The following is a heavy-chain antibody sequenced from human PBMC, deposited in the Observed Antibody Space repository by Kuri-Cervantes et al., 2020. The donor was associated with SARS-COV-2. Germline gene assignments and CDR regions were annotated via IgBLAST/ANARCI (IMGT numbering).Heavy chain of an antibody. CDR3: ARGLVAVVPSPVLGLGPHYYSYHVDV. CDR2: INHSGGT. J-gene: IGHJ6*02. CDR1: GGSFNNYY. V-gene: IGHV4-34*01. Sequence: ESLKISCAVYGGSFNNYYWSWIRQPPGKGLGWIGEINHSGGTNHNPSLKSRVIISADTSKNQFSLKMRSVTAADTAVYYCARGLVAVVPSPVLGLGPHYYSYHVDVWGHGTTVTVSS. D-gene: IGHD2-2*01.